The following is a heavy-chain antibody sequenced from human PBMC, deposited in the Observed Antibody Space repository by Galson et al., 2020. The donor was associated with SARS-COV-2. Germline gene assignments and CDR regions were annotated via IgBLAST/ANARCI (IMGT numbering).Heavy chain of an antibody. D-gene: IGHD3-9*01. Sequence: GESLKISCAASGLTFSTAWMNWVRQAPGKGLEWVGRIKSKSDGGTTDYAAPLRGRFIISRDYSIDMVYLQMNSLKTEDTAVYYCTTDPAVGVRYIDWFGYWGQGTLVTVSS. V-gene: IGHV3-15*01. CDR3: TTDPAVGVRYIDWFGY. CDR2: IKSKSDGGTT. J-gene: IGHJ5*01. CDR1: GLTFSTAW.